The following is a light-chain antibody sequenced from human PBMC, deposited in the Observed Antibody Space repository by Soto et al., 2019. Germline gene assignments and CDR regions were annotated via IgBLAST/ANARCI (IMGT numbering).Light chain of an antibody. CDR2: EVN. J-gene: IGLJ1*01. CDR3: SSYAGSSNV. CDR1: SSDVGGYNY. Sequence: QSVLTQPPSASGSPGQSVAISCTGTSSDVGGYNYVSWYQQHPGKAPKLMIYEVNKRPSGVPDRFSVSKSGNTASLTVSGLQAKDEADYYCSSYAGSSNVFGTGTKV. V-gene: IGLV2-8*01.